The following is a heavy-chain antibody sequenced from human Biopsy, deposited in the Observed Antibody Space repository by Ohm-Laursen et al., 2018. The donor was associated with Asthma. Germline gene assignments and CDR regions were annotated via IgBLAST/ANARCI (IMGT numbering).Heavy chain of an antibody. Sequence: SLRLSCAASGFSFDDCAMHWVRQAPGKGLEWVSSISWNSGNIDYADSVKGRFTIPRDSAKNSLYLQMQSLRPEDAAFYYCAKSADYYDSTDYLDFWGRGTLVTVSS. J-gene: IGHJ4*01. CDR1: GFSFDDCA. V-gene: IGHV3-9*01. CDR3: AKSADYYDSTDYLDF. D-gene: IGHD3-22*01. CDR2: ISWNSGNI.